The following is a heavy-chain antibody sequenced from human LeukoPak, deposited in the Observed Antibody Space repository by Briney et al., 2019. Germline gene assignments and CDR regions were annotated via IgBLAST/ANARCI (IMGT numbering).Heavy chain of an antibody. CDR3: AGSKTTVMHFDY. J-gene: IGHJ4*02. CDR2: ISYDGSNK. Sequence: PGGSLRLSCAASGFTFSSYAMPWVRQAPGKGLEWVAVISYDGSNKYYADSVKGRFTISRDNSKNTLYLQMNSLRAEDTAVYYCAGSKTTVMHFDYWGQGTLVTVSS. V-gene: IGHV3-30*04. D-gene: IGHD4-17*01. CDR1: GFTFSSYA.